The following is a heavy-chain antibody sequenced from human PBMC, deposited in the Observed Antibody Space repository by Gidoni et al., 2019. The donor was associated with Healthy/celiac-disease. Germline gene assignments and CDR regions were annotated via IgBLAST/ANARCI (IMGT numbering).Heavy chain of an antibody. J-gene: IGHJ4*02. CDR1: GGTFSSYA. V-gene: IGHV1-69*01. CDR3: ARDIAGSGSYPGGFWLL. D-gene: IGHD3-10*01. Sequence: QVQLEQSGAEVKKPGSSVKVSCMASGGTFSSYAISWVRQAPGQGLEWMGGIIPIFGTANYAQKFQGRVTITADESTSTAYMELSSLRSEDTAVYYCARDIAGSGSYPGGFWLLWGQGTLVTVSS. CDR2: IIPIFGTA.